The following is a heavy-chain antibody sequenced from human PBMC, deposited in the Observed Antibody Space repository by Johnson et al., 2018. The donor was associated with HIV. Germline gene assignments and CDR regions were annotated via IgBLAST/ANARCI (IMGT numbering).Heavy chain of an antibody. V-gene: IGHV3-30*03. Sequence: QGQLVESGGGLVQPGGSLSLSCAASGFTFSDYGMHWVRQAPGKGLEWVAVIPYDGSNKYYADSVKGRFTISRDNSMHTMYLQMTSLGAEDTAVYYCAGQVRAFDIWGQGTMVTVSS. D-gene: IGHD6-19*01. J-gene: IGHJ3*02. CDR2: IPYDGSNK. CDR1: GFTFSDYG. CDR3: AGQVRAFDI.